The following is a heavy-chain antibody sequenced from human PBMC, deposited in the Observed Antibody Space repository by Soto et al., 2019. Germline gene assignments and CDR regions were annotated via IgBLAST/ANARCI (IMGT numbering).Heavy chain of an antibody. Sequence: PSETLSITCAVYGGSVRGSYWSWIRQPPGKGLEWIGEINDSGSTKYNPSLKSRVTISVDTSKNQFSLSLSSVTAADTAVYFCARNGTITSNQHFDPLRHGTLV. D-gene: IGHD3-3*01. J-gene: IGHJ5*02. V-gene: IGHV4-34*01. CDR3: ARNGTITSNQHFDP. CDR2: INDSGST. CDR1: GGSVRGSY.